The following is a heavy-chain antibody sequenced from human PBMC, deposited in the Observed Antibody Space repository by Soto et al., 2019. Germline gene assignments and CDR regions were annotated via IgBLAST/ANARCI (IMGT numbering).Heavy chain of an antibody. CDR2: ITPVFGTS. D-gene: IGHD4-17*01. J-gene: IGHJ5*02. Sequence: QVQLVQSGAEVKKPGSSVKVSCKASADTFNSYSLSWLRQAPGPRLEWMGGITPVFGTSDYAQSFEDRLTIPADDSTSTVYMELSSLRSDDAAVYYCARSLEGTTVTNWFDPWGQGALVTVSS. V-gene: IGHV1-69*01. CDR3: ARSLEGTTVTNWFDP. CDR1: ADTFNSYS.